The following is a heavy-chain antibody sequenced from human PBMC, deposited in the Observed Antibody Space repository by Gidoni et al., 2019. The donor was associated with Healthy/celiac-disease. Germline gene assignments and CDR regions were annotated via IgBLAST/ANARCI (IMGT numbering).Heavy chain of an antibody. Sequence: EVQLVESGGGLVQPGGSLTLSCAASGFTFSGSAMHWVRQASGKGLEWFGRIRSKANSYATAYAASVKGRFTISRDDSKNTAYLKMNSLKTEDTAVYYCTRHETYYDILTGYPRLVLFDYWGQGTLVTVSS. CDR2: IRSKANSYAT. V-gene: IGHV3-73*02. CDR3: TRHETYYDILTGYPRLVLFDY. D-gene: IGHD3-9*01. CDR1: GFTFSGSA. J-gene: IGHJ4*02.